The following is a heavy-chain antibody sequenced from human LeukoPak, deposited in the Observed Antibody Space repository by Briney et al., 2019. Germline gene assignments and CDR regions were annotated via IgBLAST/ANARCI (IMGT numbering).Heavy chain of an antibody. CDR3: SAGEGYYDSSDYYSAWAFNV. J-gene: IGHJ3*01. CDR2: ISGSSSSYI. CDR1: GFTFSRYS. V-gene: IGHV3-21*01. D-gene: IGHD3-22*01. Sequence: GGSLRLSCAASGFTFSRYSMNWVRQAPGKGLEWVSSISGSSSSYIYYADSLKGRFTISRDNAKNSLYLQMNSLRAEDTAVYYCSAGEGYYDSSDYYSAWAFNVWGQGTMVTVSS.